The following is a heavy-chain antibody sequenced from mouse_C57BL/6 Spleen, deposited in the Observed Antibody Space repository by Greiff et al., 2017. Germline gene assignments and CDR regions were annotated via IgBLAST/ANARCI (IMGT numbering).Heavy chain of an antibody. CDR3: ARDHKGNYYAMDY. Sequence: EVKLQESGPGLVKPSQSLSLTCSVTGYSITSGYYWNWIRQFPGNKLEWMGYISYDGSNNYNPTLKNRISITRDTSKNQIFLKLNSVTTEDTATYYCARDHKGNYYAMDYWGQGTSVTVSS. D-gene: IGHD6-1*01. J-gene: IGHJ4*01. V-gene: IGHV3-6*01. CDR1: GYSITSGYY. CDR2: ISYDGSN.